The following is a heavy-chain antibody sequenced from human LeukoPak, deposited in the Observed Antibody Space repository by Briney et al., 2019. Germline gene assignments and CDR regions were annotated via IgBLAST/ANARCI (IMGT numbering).Heavy chain of an antibody. CDR3: ASSRRGYYYYYMDV. J-gene: IGHJ6*03. Sequence: PSETLSLTCAVYGGSFSGYYWSWIRQPPGKGLEWIGEINHSGSTNYNPSLKSRVTISVDTSKNQFSLKLSSVTAADTAVYYCASSRRGYYYYYMDVWGKGTTVTISS. CDR2: INHSGST. D-gene: IGHD4-17*01. V-gene: IGHV4-34*01. CDR1: GGSFSGYY.